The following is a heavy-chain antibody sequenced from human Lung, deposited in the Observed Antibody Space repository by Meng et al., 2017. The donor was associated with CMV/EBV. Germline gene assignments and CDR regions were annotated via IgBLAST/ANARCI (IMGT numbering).Heavy chain of an antibody. D-gene: IGHD3-16*01. CDR3: ARRREIDSLTRGGGDGYFDN. V-gene: IGHV1-18*04. Sequence: SLKVSXHASGNDFRSFPITWVRQAPGQGLEWMGWISVYNGAANYGQKFQGRVTMTTDQATTTAYMELRSLSSDDTAVYYCARRREIDSLTRGGGDGYFDNRGPRXPVTVSS. CDR2: ISVYNGAA. CDR1: GNDFRSFP. J-gene: IGHJ4*02.